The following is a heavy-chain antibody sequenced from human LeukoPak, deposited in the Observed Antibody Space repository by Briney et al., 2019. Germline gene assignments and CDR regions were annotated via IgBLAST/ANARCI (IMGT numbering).Heavy chain of an antibody. J-gene: IGHJ6*04. CDR3: AELGITMIGGV. Sequence: GGSLRLSCTASGFIFSNYEMNWVRQAPGKGLEWVSYISSSGSTIYYADSVKGRFTISRDNAKNSLYLQMNSLRAEDTAVYYCAELGITMIGGVWGKGTTVTISS. V-gene: IGHV3-48*03. CDR2: ISSSGSTI. D-gene: IGHD3-10*02. CDR1: GFIFSNYE.